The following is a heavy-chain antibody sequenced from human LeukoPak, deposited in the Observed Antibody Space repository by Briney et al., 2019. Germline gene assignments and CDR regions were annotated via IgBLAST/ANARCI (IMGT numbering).Heavy chain of an antibody. Sequence: SETLSLTCAVSGGSISSSSYYWGWIRQPPGKGLEWIGSIYYSGSTYYNPSLKSRVTISVDTSKNQFSLKLSSVTAADTAVYYCARNVGSSSWYVPSYFDYWGQGTLVTVSS. CDR1: GGSISSSSYY. J-gene: IGHJ4*02. CDR2: IYYSGST. V-gene: IGHV4-39*01. CDR3: ARNVGSSSWYVPSYFDY. D-gene: IGHD6-13*01.